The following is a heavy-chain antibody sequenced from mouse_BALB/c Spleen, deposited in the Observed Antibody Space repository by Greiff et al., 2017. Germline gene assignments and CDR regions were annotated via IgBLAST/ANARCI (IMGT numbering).Heavy chain of an antibody. Sequence: VQLQQPGAELVKPGASVKLSCKASGYTFTSYWMHWVKQRPGQGLEWIGEIDPSDSYTNYNQKFKGKATLTVDKSSSTAYMQLSSLTSEDSAVYYCARDWDRYFDVWGAGTTVTVSS. J-gene: IGHJ1*01. CDR1: GYTFTSYW. D-gene: IGHD4-1*01. CDR2: IDPSDSYT. V-gene: IGHV1-69*02. CDR3: ARDWDRYFDV.